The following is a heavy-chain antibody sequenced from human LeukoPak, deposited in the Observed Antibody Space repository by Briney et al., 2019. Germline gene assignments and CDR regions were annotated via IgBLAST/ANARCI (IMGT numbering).Heavy chain of an antibody. D-gene: IGHD3-9*01. CDR2: IFFIGGT. Sequence: PSPTPSLTRSVFGGSISSTYWSWIRQPPGKGLEWIGYIFFIGGTNYTPSLKSRSTISLDTSKNQFSRRLSSVTSPDTAVYYCARDRNDILTGPDAFDIWGQGTMVTVSS. CDR1: GGSISSTY. V-gene: IGHV4-59*01. J-gene: IGHJ3*02. CDR3: ARDRNDILTGPDAFDI.